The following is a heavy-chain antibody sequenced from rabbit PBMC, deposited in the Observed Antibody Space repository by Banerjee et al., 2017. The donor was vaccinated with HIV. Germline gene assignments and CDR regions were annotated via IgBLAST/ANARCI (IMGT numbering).Heavy chain of an antibody. D-gene: IGHD3-1*01. CDR1: GFSFSSGYD. J-gene: IGHJ6*01. Sequence: QSLEESGGDLVKPGASLTLTCTPSGFSFSSGYDMCWVRQAPGKGLEWIACIYIGGGSTYYASWAKGRFTISKTSSTTVTLQMTSLTAADTATYFCARGGFANYYYYGMDLWGQGTLVTVS. CDR3: ARGGFANYYYYGMDL. CDR2: IYIGGGST. V-gene: IGHV1S40*01.